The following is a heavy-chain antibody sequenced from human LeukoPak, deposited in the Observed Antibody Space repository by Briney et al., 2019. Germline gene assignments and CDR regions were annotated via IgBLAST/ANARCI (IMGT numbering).Heavy chain of an antibody. CDR1: GFTFRNYG. CDR2: IKQDGSEK. Sequence: PGGSLRLSCAASGFTFRNYGMHWVRQAPGKGLEWVANIKQDGSEKYYVDSVKGRFTISRDNAKNSLFLQMNSLRAEDTAVYYCASSSGWIIDYWGQGTLVTVSS. V-gene: IGHV3-7*01. CDR3: ASSSGWIIDY. D-gene: IGHD6-19*01. J-gene: IGHJ4*02.